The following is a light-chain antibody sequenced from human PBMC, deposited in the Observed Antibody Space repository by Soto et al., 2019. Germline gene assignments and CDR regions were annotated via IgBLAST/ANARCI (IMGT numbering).Light chain of an antibody. CDR2: SNN. J-gene: IGLJ1*01. CDR3: AAWDDSLNGYV. CDR1: SSNIGSNT. V-gene: IGLV1-44*01. Sequence: QSVLTQPPSASGTPGQRVTISCSGSSSNIGSNTVNWYQQLPGTAPKLLIYSNNQRPSGVPDRFSGSKSGTSASLAISGLQSEDAAEYYCAAWDDSLNGYVFGTGTKLTVL.